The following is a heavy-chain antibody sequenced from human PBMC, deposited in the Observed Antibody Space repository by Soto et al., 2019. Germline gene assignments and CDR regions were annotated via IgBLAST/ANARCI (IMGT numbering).Heavy chain of an antibody. J-gene: IGHJ4*02. CDR3: ARGWVEQQLLGAMYYFDY. D-gene: IGHD6-13*01. Sequence: SSETLSLTCAVCGGSFSGYYWSWIRKPPGKGLEWIGEINHSGSTNYNPSLKSRVTISVDTSKNQFSLKLSSVTAADTAVYYCARGWVEQQLLGAMYYFDYWGQGTLVTVSS. CDR1: GGSFSGYY. CDR2: INHSGST. V-gene: IGHV4-34*01.